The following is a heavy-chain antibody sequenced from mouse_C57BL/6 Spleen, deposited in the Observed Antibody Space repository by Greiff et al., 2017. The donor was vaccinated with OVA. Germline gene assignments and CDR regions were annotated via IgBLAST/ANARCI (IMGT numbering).Heavy chain of an antibody. CDR3: ASGTYDYFDY. CDR1: GFTFSSYA. Sequence: GMLVESGGGLVKPGGSLKLSCAASGFTFSSYAMSWVRQTPEKRLEWVATISDGGSYTYYPDNVKGRFTISRDNAKNNLYLQMSHLKSEDTAMYYCASGTYDYFDYWGQGTTLTVSS. D-gene: IGHD4-1*01. V-gene: IGHV5-4*03. CDR2: ISDGGSYT. J-gene: IGHJ2*01.